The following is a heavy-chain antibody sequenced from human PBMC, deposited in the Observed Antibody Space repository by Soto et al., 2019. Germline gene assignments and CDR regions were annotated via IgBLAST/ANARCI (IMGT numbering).Heavy chain of an antibody. V-gene: IGHV1-18*01. CDR2: ISAYNGNT. D-gene: IGHD3-10*01. J-gene: IGHJ4*02. CDR3: ARAPFDRTTRNGSGSYPDY. Sequence: GASVKVSCKASGYTFTSYGISWVRQAPGQGLEWMGWISAYNGNTNYAQKLQGRVTMTRDTSTSTAYMELSRLRSDDTAVYYCARAPFDRTTRNGSGSYPDYWGQGTLVTVSS. CDR1: GYTFTSYG.